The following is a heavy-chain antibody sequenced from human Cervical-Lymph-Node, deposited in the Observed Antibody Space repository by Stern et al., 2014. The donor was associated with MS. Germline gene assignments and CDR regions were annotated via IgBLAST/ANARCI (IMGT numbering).Heavy chain of an antibody. CDR3: ARPRTDGYNLHAFDF. D-gene: IGHD5-24*01. J-gene: IGHJ3*01. CDR1: GDTFSIYA. V-gene: IGHV1-69*01. Sequence: VQLVQSGAEVKKPGSSVKVSCKASGDTFSIYAISWVRQAPGRGLEWMGGIIPILGTTNDAQKFQGRVTITADESTSTAYMELSSLISEDTAVYYCARPRTDGYNLHAFDFWGQGTMVTVSS. CDR2: IIPILGTT.